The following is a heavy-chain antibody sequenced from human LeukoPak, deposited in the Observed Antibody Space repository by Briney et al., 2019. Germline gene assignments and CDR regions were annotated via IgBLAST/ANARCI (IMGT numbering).Heavy chain of an antibody. V-gene: IGHV4-34*01. CDR3: ARGRMVRGPYYDY. D-gene: IGHD3-10*01. CDR1: GGSFGGYY. CDR2: INHSGST. J-gene: IGHJ4*02. Sequence: SETLSLTCAVYGGSFGGYYWSWIRQPPGKGLEWIGEINHSGSTDYNPSLKSRVTISVDTSKNQFSLKLSSVTAADTAVYYCARGRMVRGPYYDYWGQGTLVTVSS.